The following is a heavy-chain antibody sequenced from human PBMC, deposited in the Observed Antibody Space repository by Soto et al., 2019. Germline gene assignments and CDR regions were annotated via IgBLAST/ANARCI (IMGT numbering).Heavy chain of an antibody. J-gene: IGHJ4*02. V-gene: IGHV3-30-3*01. Sequence: GGSLRLSCAASGFTFSSYAMHWVRQAPGKGLEWVAVISYDGSNKYYADSVKGRFTISRDNSKNTLYLQMNSLRAEDTAVYYCARDVERDLIRWGMGQWGQGTLVTVSS. CDR2: ISYDGSNK. CDR1: GFTFSSYA. D-gene: IGHD3-16*01. CDR3: ARDVERDLIRWGMGQ.